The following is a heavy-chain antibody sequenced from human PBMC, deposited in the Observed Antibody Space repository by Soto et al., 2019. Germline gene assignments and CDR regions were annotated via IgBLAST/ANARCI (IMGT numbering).Heavy chain of an antibody. Sequence: EVQLVESGGGLVKPGGSLRLSCAASGFTFSSYSMNWVRQAPGKGLEWVSSISSSSSYIYYADSVKGRFTISRDNAKNSLYLQMNSLRAEDTAVYYCARGTVVVPAAIGYYYYYGMDVWGQGTTVTVSS. CDR2: ISSSSSYI. D-gene: IGHD2-2*01. CDR3: ARGTVVVPAAIGYYYYYGMDV. CDR1: GFTFSSYS. V-gene: IGHV3-21*01. J-gene: IGHJ6*02.